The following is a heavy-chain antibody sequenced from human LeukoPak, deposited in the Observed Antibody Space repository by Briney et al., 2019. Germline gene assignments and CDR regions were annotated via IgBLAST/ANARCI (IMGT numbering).Heavy chain of an antibody. CDR1: GFTFTSYS. CDR2: ISGGGGST. J-gene: IGHJ4*02. CDR3: AGGVDYYENSGTIDY. Sequence: GGSLRLSCAASGFTFTSYSMNWVRQAPGKGLEWVSTISGGGGSTYYADSVKGRFTISRDNSKNTLYLQVNSLRAEDTAVYYCAGGVDYYENSGTIDYWGQGTLVTVSS. V-gene: IGHV3-23*01. D-gene: IGHD3-22*01.